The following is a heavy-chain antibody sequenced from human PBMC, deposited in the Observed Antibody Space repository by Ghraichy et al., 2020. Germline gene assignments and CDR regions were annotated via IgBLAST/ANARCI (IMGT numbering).Heavy chain of an antibody. J-gene: IGHJ4*02. CDR1: GFTFSTYS. CDR2: ISSGGNYI. V-gene: IGHV3-21*01. D-gene: IGHD7-27*01. CDR3: ARDRSPVTWGISRYARDY. Sequence: GGSLRLSCAASGFTFSTYSMNWVRQAPGKGLEWVSSISSGGNYIYYADSVKGRFTISRDNAKNSLYLQMNSLRADDTAVYFCARDRSPVTWGISRYARDYWGQGTLVTVCS.